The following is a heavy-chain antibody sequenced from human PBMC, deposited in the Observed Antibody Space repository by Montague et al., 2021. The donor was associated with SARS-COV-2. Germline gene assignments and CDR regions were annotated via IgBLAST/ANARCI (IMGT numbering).Heavy chain of an antibody. D-gene: IGHD3-10*01. V-gene: IGHV3-53*01. J-gene: IGHJ4*02. Sequence: SLRLSCAASGFAVTSNYMSWVRQAPGKGLEWVTLIYSSGRTSYADSVKGRFTMSSDNSKNTLYLHMNSLKAEDTSVYYCARDFGESRDHWGQGTLVTVSS. CDR1: GFAVTSNY. CDR3: ARDFGESRDH. CDR2: IYSSGRT.